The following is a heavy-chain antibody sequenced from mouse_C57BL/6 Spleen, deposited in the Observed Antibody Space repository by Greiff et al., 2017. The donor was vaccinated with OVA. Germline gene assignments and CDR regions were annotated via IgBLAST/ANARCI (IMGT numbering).Heavy chain of an antibody. V-gene: IGHV5-4*01. Sequence: EVKVVESGGGLVKPGGSLKLSCAASGFTFSSYAMSWVRQTPEKRLEWVATISDGGSYTYYPDNVKGRFTISRDNAKNNLYLQMSHLKSEDTAMYYCARDTTTVAYWYFDVWGTGTTVTVSS. D-gene: IGHD1-1*01. CDR3: ARDTTTVAYWYFDV. CDR2: ISDGGSYT. CDR1: GFTFSSYA. J-gene: IGHJ1*03.